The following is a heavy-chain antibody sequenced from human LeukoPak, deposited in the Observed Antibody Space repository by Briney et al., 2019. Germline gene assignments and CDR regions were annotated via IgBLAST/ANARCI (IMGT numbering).Heavy chain of an antibody. CDR3: AKDTKLTTDY. J-gene: IGHJ4*02. CDR2: ISGGGVYT. V-gene: IGHV3-23*01. D-gene: IGHD4-11*01. Sequence: GGSLRLSCAASGFTFSSYEMNRVRQAPGKGLEWVSTISGGGVYTYYADSVKGRFTISRDSSKNTLYLQTNSLRAEDTAVYYCAKDTKLTTDYWGQGTLVTVSS. CDR1: GFTFSSYE.